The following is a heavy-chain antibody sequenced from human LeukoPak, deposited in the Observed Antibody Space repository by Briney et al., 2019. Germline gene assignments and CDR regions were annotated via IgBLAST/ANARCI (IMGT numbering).Heavy chain of an antibody. CDR2: IYYSGST. D-gene: IGHD5-18*01. CDR1: GGSFSGYY. CDR3: ARGVRGYSYEY. Sequence: SETLSLTCAVYGGSFSGYYWSWIRQPPGKGLEWIGYIYYSGSTNYNPSLKSRVTISVDTSKNQFSLKLSSVTAADTAVYYCARGVRGYSYEYWGQGTLVTVSS. V-gene: IGHV4-59*01. J-gene: IGHJ4*02.